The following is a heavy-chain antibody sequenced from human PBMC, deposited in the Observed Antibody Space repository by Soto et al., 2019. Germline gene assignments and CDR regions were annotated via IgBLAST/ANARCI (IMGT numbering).Heavy chain of an antibody. CDR3: AREGLLLWFGELLYYYYGMDV. V-gene: IGHV1-46*03. Sequence: QVQLVQSGAEVKKPGASVKVSCKASGYTFTSYYMHWVRQAPGQGLEWMGIINPSGGSTSYAQKFPGRVTMTRDTSTSTVYMELSSLRSEDTAVYYCAREGLLLWFGELLYYYYGMDVWGQGTTVTVSS. J-gene: IGHJ6*02. CDR1: GYTFTSYY. D-gene: IGHD3-10*01. CDR2: INPSGGST.